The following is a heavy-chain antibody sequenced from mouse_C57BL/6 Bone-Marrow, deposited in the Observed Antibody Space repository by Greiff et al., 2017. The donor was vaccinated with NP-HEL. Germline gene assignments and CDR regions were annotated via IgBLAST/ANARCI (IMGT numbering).Heavy chain of an antibody. V-gene: IGHV1-26*01. D-gene: IGHD2-1*01. Sequence: EVQLQQSGPELVKPGASVKISCKASGYTFTDYYMNWVKQSHGKSLEWIGDINPNNGSTSYNQKFKGKATLTVDKSSSTAYLELRSLTSADSAVYYCARGLSYGKAIDYWGQGTSVTVTS. CDR2: INPNNGST. CDR1: GYTFTDYY. CDR3: ARGLSYGKAIDY. J-gene: IGHJ4*01.